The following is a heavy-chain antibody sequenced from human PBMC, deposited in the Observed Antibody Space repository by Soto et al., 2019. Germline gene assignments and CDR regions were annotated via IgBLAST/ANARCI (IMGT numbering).Heavy chain of an antibody. CDR2: IIPILGIA. CDR3: ARDLGIAVADSGWFDP. D-gene: IGHD6-19*01. V-gene: IGHV1-69*04. J-gene: IGHJ5*02. Sequence: ASVKVSCKASGGTFSSYTISWVRQAPGQGLEWMGRIIPILGIANYAQKFQGRVTITADKSTSTAYMELSSLRSEDTAVYYCARDLGIAVADSGWFDPWGQGTLVTVSS. CDR1: GGTFSSYT.